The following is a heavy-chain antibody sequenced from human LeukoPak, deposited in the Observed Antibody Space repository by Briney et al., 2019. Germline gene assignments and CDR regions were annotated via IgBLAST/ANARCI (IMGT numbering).Heavy chain of an antibody. CDR2: IYHSGST. CDR1: GGSISSSNW. Sequence: SGTLSLTCAVSGGSISSSNWWSWVRQPPGKGLEWIGEIYHSGSTNYNPSLKSRVTISVDTSKNQFSLKLSSVTAADTAVYYCARRRNDYGDYYFDYWGQGTLVTVSS. D-gene: IGHD4-17*01. CDR3: ARRRNDYGDYYFDY. V-gene: IGHV4-4*02. J-gene: IGHJ4*02.